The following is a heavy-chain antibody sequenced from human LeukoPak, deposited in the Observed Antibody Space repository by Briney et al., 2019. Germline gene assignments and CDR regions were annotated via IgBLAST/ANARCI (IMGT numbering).Heavy chain of an antibody. J-gene: IGHJ6*03. V-gene: IGHV4-34*01. CDR2: INHSGST. Sequence: SETLSLTCAVYGGSFSGYYWSWIRQPPGKWLEWIGEINHSGSTNYNPSLKSRVTISVDTSKNQFSLKLSSVTAADTAVYYCARGTVTSPYYYYYYMDVWGKGTTVTVSS. CDR1: GGSFSGYY. CDR3: ARGTVTSPYYYYYYMDV. D-gene: IGHD4-17*01.